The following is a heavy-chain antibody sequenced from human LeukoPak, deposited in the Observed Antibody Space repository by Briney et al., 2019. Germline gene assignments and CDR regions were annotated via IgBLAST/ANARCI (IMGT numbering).Heavy chain of an antibody. Sequence: ASVKVSCKVSGYTFTAYGITWVRQAPGQGLEWMGWISAYSGNTNYAQRFQGRVTMTTDTSTSTAYMELRSLRSDDTAVYYCARGGNSAYWYLDLWGRGTLVTVSS. CDR3: ARGGNSAYWYLDL. V-gene: IGHV1-18*01. CDR1: GYTFTAYG. J-gene: IGHJ2*01. CDR2: ISAYSGNT. D-gene: IGHD4-23*01.